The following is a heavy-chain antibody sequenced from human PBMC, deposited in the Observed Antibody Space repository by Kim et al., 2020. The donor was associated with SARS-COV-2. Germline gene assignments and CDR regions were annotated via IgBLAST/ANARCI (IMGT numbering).Heavy chain of an antibody. CDR2: ISYDGSNK. CDR1: GFTFSGYT. D-gene: IGHD6-19*01. V-gene: IGHV3-30-3*01. CDR3: ARDVQWLVRSDAFDI. J-gene: IGHJ3*02. Sequence: GGSLRLSCAASGFTFSGYTMHWVRQAPGKGLEWVAVISYDGSNKYYADSVKGRFTISRDNSKNTLYLQMNSLRTEDTAVYYCARDVQWLVRSDAFDIWGQGTMVTVSS.